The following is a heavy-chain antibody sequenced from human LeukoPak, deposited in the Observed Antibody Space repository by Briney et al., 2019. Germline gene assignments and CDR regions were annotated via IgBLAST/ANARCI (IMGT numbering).Heavy chain of an antibody. CDR1: GFTFSNYW. V-gene: IGHV3-7*01. CDR2: INQDGTEQ. D-gene: IGHD1-26*01. Sequence: GGSLRLSCAASGFTFSNYWMSWVRQTPGKGPEWVANINQDGTEQYYVDSMRGRFTISRDNAKNSLYLQLKNLRTEDTALYYCARDQGLSREAYLDYWGQGTLVTVSS. CDR3: ARDQGLSREAYLDY. J-gene: IGHJ4*02.